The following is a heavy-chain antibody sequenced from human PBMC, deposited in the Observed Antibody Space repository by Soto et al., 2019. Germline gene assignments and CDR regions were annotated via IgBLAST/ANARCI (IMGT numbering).Heavy chain of an antibody. CDR2: IKSKTDGGTT. D-gene: IGHD2-21*01. J-gene: IGHJ4*02. V-gene: IGHV3-15*07. Sequence: EVQLVESGGGLVKPGGSLRLSCAASGFTFSNAWMNWVRQAPGKGLEWVGRIKSKTDGGTTDYAAPVKGRFTISRDDSQNTLSLQMNSLKTEDTAVYYCIVRYPYDFDYWGQGTLVTVSS. CDR1: GFTFSNAW. CDR3: IVRYPYDFDY.